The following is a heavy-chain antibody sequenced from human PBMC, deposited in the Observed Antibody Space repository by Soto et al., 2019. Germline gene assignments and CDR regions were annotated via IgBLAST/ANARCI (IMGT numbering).Heavy chain of an antibody. Sequence: QVQPQQWGTGLLKPSETLSLTCAVYGGSFSTYYWNWTRPPPGKGLEWIGEINHSGNTQYNPSLRSRVTMSVDTSTNQFSLKRNSVTAAATAFYYCFGWLGSNGFDPWGQGTLVTVSS. V-gene: IGHV4-34*01. CDR2: INHSGNT. CDR1: GGSFSTYY. CDR3: FGWLGSNGFDP. J-gene: IGHJ5*02. D-gene: IGHD3-22*01.